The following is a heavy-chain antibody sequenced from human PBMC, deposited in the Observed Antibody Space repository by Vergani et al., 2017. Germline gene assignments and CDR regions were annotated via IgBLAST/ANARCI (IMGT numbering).Heavy chain of an antibody. V-gene: IGHV4-61*02. D-gene: IGHD3-10*01. CDR2: VYSSGTT. CDR3: ARDSWTSELRGVYWFDT. J-gene: IGHJ5*02. CDR1: GVSMHSGSFY. Sequence: QVQLHESGPGLVKPSETLSLICSVSGVSMHSGSFYWTWIRQTAERRLEWMGRVYSSGTTNYNPSLKSRVTLSVDTSKNQLSLRMTSVTAADTAVYYCARDSWTSELRGVYWFDTWGQGTLVSVSS.